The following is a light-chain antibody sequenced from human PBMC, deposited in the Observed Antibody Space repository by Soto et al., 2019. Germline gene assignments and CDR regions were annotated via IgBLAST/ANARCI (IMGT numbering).Light chain of an antibody. J-gene: IGKJ1*01. CDR3: QQYGSSPPT. V-gene: IGKV3-20*01. CDR1: QSVRTNY. Sequence: EMVLTQSPGTLSLSPGERATRSCRASQSVRTNYLAWYQRKPGQAPRLLIYGASSRATDIPNRFSGSGSGTDFTLTITRLKAEDFAVYYCQQYGSSPPTFGQGTKVEIK. CDR2: GAS.